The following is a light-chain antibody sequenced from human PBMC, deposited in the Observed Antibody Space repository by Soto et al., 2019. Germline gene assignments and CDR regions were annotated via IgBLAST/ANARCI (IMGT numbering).Light chain of an antibody. J-gene: IGKJ4*01. V-gene: IGKV3D-15*01. CDR2: GAS. CDR1: QSVSSN. CDR3: QQYNNWPLT. Sequence: EIVMTQSPATLSVSPGERATLSCRASQSVSSNLAWYQQKPGQAPRLPIYGASIRATGIPARFSGSGSGTEFTLTISSLQSEDFAVYYCQQYNNWPLTFGGGTKVEIK.